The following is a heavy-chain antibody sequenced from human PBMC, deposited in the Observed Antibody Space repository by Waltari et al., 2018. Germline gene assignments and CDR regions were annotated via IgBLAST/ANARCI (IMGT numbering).Heavy chain of an antibody. V-gene: IGHV3-23*01. D-gene: IGHD2-2*01. CDR1: GFTFSSYA. CDR3: AKDPLPIVVVPAAISWFDP. CDR2: ISGSGGST. J-gene: IGHJ5*02. Sequence: EVQLLESGGGLVQPGGSLRLSCAASGFTFSSYAMSWVRRAPGKGLEWVSAISGSGGSTYYADSVKGRFTISRDNSKNTLYLQMNSLRAEDTAVYYCAKDPLPIVVVPAAISWFDPWGQGTLVTVSS.